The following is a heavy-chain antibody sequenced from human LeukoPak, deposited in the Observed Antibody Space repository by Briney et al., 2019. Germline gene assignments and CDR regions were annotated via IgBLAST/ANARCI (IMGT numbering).Heavy chain of an antibody. Sequence: GGSLRLSCETSGFSFSSYSMNWVRQAPGKGLEWVSYIRSSGAMKYYADSVKGRFTISRDNAKKSVYLQMNSLRDEDTAVYYCVRDPDALDYWGQGTQVTVSS. J-gene: IGHJ4*02. CDR1: GFSFSSYS. V-gene: IGHV3-48*02. CDR3: VRDPDALDY. CDR2: IRSSGAMK.